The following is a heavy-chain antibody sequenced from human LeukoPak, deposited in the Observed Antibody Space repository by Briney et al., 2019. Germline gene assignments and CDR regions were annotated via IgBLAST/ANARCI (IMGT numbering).Heavy chain of an antibody. CDR2: ISAYNGNT. CDR1: GYTFTSYG. V-gene: IGHV1-18*01. CDR3: ARVWFGELLDAFDI. J-gene: IGHJ3*02. Sequence: EASVKVSCKASGYTFTSYGISWVRQAPGQGLEWMGWISAYNGNTNYAQKLQGRVTMTTDTSTSTAYMELRSLRSDDTAVYYCARVWFGELLDAFDIWGQGTMVTVSS. D-gene: IGHD3-10*01.